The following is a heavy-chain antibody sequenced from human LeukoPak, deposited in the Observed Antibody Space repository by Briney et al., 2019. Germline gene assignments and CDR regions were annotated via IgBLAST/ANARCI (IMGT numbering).Heavy chain of an antibody. CDR3: ARPSYDSSDYEYFQH. CDR1: GYTFTRYY. D-gene: IGHD3-22*01. J-gene: IGHJ1*01. Sequence: GASVKVSCKASGYTFTRYYMHWVRQAPGQGLEWMGIISPSGASTSYAQKFQGRVTMTRDTSTSTAYMELSRLRSDDTAVYYCARPSYDSSDYEYFQHWGQGTLVTVSS. CDR2: ISPSGAST. V-gene: IGHV1-46*01.